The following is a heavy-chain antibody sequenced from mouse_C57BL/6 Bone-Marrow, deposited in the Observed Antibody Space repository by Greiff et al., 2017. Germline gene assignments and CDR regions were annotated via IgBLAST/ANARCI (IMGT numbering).Heavy chain of an antibody. CDR1: GCTFTSYW. J-gene: IGHJ2*01. V-gene: IGHV1-50*01. Sequence: QVQLQQPGAELVKPGASVKLSCKASGCTFTSYWMQWVKQRPGQGLEWIGEIDPSDSYTNYNQKFKGKATLTVDTSSSTAYMQLSSLTSEDSAVYYCARGEYYFDYWGQGTTLTVSS. CDR2: IDPSDSYT. CDR3: ARGEYYFDY.